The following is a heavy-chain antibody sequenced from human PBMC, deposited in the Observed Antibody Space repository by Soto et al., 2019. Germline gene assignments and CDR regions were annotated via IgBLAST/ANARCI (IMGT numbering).Heavy chain of an antibody. D-gene: IGHD6-19*01. CDR2: ISDSGGRT. CDR3: AKELVNSGWTYFDY. V-gene: IGHV3-23*01. CDR1: GFTFISYA. J-gene: IGHJ4*02. Sequence: SGGSLRNCCVAAGFTFISYAMSWVRQAAGKGLEWVSAISDSGGRTYYADSVKCRFTISRDNSKNTLYLQMNSLRAEDTAVYFCAKELVNSGWTYFDYWGQGTLVTVSS.